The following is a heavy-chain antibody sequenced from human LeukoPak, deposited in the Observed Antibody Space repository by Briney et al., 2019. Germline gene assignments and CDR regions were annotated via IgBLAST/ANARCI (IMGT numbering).Heavy chain of an antibody. Sequence: GGSLRLSCAVSGFTFSSYSMNWVRQAPGKGLEWVSSISSSSSYIYYADSVKGRFTISRDNAKNSLYLQMNSLRAEDTAVYYCARVSVDTAMVTPSGFDYWGQGTLVTVSS. CDR2: ISSSSSYI. J-gene: IGHJ4*02. CDR1: GFTFSSYS. V-gene: IGHV3-21*01. CDR3: ARVSVDTAMVTPSGFDY. D-gene: IGHD5-18*01.